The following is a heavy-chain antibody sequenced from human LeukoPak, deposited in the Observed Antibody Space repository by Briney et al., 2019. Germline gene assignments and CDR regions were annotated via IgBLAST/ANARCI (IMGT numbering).Heavy chain of an antibody. CDR2: ISYDGSEK. V-gene: IGHV3-30-3*01. Sequence: GRSPRLSCAASGFTFSSYPMHWVRQAPGKGLEWVAVISYDGSEKHYADPVKGRFTISRDNSKNTLYLQMNSLRAEDTAAYYCAREGSSGYYPSWGQGILVTVSS. CDR3: AREGSSGYYPS. CDR1: GFTFSSYP. J-gene: IGHJ4*02. D-gene: IGHD3-22*01.